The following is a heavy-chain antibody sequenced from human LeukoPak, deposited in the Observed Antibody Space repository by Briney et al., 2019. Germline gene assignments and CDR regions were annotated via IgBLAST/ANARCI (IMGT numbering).Heavy chain of an antibody. V-gene: IGHV1-69*05. Sequence: SVKVSCKASGGTFSSYAISWVRQAPGQGLEWMGGIIPIFGTANYAQKFQGRVTMTRDTSISTAYMELSRLRSDDTAVYYCARDGSGSSPLDYWGQGTLVTVSS. CDR2: IIPIFGTA. J-gene: IGHJ4*02. CDR3: ARDGSGSSPLDY. CDR1: GGTFSSYA. D-gene: IGHD3-10*01.